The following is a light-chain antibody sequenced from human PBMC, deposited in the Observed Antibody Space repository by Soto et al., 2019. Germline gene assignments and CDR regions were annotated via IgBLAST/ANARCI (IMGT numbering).Light chain of an antibody. CDR3: TVWDDSLRGRL. V-gene: IGLV1-47*01. Sequence: QSVLTQPPSASGTPGQRVTISCSGTSSSIESNYVYWYQQLPGTAPRLLIYRHNQRPSGGPDRFPGSKCAASASLAISALRSEDEADYYCTVWDDSLRGRLFGGGTKLTVL. J-gene: IGLJ2*01. CDR2: RHN. CDR1: SSSIESNY.